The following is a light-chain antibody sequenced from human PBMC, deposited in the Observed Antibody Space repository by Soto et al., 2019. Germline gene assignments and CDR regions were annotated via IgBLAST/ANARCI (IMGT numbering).Light chain of an antibody. CDR3: QQYNSYSIT. Sequence: DIQMTQSPSTLSASVGYRFTITCRASQSISSWLAWYQQKPGKAPKLLIYKASSLESGVPSRFSGSGSGTEFTLTISSLQPDDFATYYCQQYNSYSITFGQGTQLEIK. J-gene: IGKJ5*01. CDR1: QSISSW. V-gene: IGKV1-5*03. CDR2: KAS.